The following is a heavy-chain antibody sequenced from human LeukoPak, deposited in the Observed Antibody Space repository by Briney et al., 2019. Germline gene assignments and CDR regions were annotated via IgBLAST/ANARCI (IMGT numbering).Heavy chain of an antibody. CDR3: ATYYGTSDYYGRLDY. D-gene: IGHD3-22*01. Sequence: PGGSLRLSCADSGVTFSSYVMSWVRPAPGKGREWGSAISGSGGSTYYADSVKGRFTISRDNSKNTLYLQMNSLRAEDTAVYYCATYYGTSDYYGRLDYWGQGTLVTASS. CDR1: GVTFSSYV. J-gene: IGHJ4*02. CDR2: ISGSGGST. V-gene: IGHV3-23*01.